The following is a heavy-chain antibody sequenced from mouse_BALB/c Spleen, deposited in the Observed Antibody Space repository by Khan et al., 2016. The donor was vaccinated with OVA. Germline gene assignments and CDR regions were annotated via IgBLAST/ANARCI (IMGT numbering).Heavy chain of an antibody. CDR2: INPGSGGT. J-gene: IGHJ3*01. V-gene: IGHV1-54*01. CDR3: ARGGYGSLAY. CDR1: GYAFNNYM. D-gene: IGHD1-1*02. Sequence: QVQLQQSGAELVRPGTSVKVSCKASGYAFNNYMIEWVKQRPGQGLEWIGMINPGSGGTNYNEKLKGQAIMTADKSSNTAYMQLSSLTSDVSAVYFWARGGYGSLAYWGQGTLVTVSA.